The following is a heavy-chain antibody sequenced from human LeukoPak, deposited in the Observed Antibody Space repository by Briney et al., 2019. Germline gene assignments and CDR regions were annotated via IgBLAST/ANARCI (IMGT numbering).Heavy chain of an antibody. CDR3: ARVLKGTRPRITTRYYMDV. Sequence: KPSETLSLTCTVSGGSISSHYWSWIRQPPGKGLEWIGYIYYSGSTNYNPSLKSRVTISVDTSKNQFSLKLSSVTAADTAVYYCARVLKGTRPRITTRYYMDVWGKGTTVTVSS. V-gene: IGHV4-59*11. CDR1: GGSISSHY. J-gene: IGHJ6*03. CDR2: IYYSGST. D-gene: IGHD1-1*01.